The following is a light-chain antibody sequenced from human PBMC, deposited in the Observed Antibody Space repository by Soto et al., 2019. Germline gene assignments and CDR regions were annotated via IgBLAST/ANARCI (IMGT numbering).Light chain of an antibody. J-gene: IGKJ1*01. Sequence: EVVVTQSPGTLSLSPGETATLSCRASQTVTSDYLAWYQQKSGQAPRLLLYGASKRATGIADRFSGSGSGTDFTLTIIRLEPEDFAVYYCHQYGSSPWTFGQWTKVEIK. V-gene: IGKV3-20*01. CDR1: QTVTSDY. CDR2: GAS. CDR3: HQYGSSPWT.